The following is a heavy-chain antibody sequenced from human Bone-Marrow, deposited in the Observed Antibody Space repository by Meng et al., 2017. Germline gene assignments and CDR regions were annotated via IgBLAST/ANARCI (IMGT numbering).Heavy chain of an antibody. CDR2: IYSGGST. D-gene: IGHD3-10*01. CDR1: GFTVSSNY. V-gene: IGHV3-66*02. J-gene: IGHJ4*02. CDR3: ASESSGSYFDY. Sequence: GGSLRLSCAASGFTVSSNYMSWVRQAPGKGLEWVSVIYSGGSTYYADSVKGRFTISGDNSKNTLYLQMNSLRAEDTAVYYCASESSGSYFDYWGQGTLVTVSS.